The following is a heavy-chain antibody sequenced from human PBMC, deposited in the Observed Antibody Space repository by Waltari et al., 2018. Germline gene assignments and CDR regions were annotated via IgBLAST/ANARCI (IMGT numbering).Heavy chain of an antibody. CDR1: GGTFSSYA. V-gene: IGHV1-69*05. J-gene: IGHJ6*02. CDR3: ATKTGGQYYYDSSGYYGMDV. D-gene: IGHD3-22*01. CDR2: IIPIFGTA. Sequence: QVQLVQSGAEVKKPGSSVKVSCKASGGTFSSYAISWVRQAPGQGLEWMGGIIPIFGTANYAQKCQGRVTITTDESTSTAYMELSSLRSEDTAVYYCATKTGGQYYYDSSGYYGMDVWGQGTTVTVSS.